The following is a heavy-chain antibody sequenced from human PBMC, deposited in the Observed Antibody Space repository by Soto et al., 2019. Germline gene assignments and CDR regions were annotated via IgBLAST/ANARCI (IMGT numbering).Heavy chain of an antibody. J-gene: IGHJ3*02. Sequence: ASVKVSCKASGYTFTSYGISWVRQAPGQGLEWMGWISAYNGNTNYAQKLQGRVTMTTDTSTSTAYMELRSLRSDDTAVYYCARDSITMVRGVIIAYDAFDIWGQ. CDR3: ARDSITMVRGVIIAYDAFDI. CDR1: GYTFTSYG. D-gene: IGHD3-10*01. CDR2: ISAYNGNT. V-gene: IGHV1-18*01.